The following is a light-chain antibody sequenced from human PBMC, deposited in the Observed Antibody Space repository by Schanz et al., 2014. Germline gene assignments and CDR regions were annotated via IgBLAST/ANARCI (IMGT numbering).Light chain of an antibody. V-gene: IGKV1-27*01. CDR2: SAH. CDR1: QDIAIY. J-gene: IGKJ4*01. Sequence: DIQMTQSPSSLSASVGDRVTITCRASQDIAIYLAWYQQTPGKVPKLLITSAHTLQSGVPSRFSGSGSGKDFTLTINGLQPEDVATYYCQQHETHRSFGGGTKVEI. CDR3: QQHETHRS.